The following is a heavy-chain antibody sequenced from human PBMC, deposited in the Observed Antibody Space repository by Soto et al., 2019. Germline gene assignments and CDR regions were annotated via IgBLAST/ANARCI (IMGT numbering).Heavy chain of an antibody. CDR1: DGYISSSNW. Sequence: LETMSLPSAVSDGYISSSNWWRWVRQNPGKGLEWIGEIYHSGSTNYNPSLKSRVTISVDKSKNQFSLKLSSVTAADTAVYYCARDHYDFWSGSTNFDAFDIWGQGTMVTVSS. CDR3: ARDHYDFWSGSTNFDAFDI. D-gene: IGHD3-3*01. V-gene: IGHV4-4*02. CDR2: IYHSGST. J-gene: IGHJ3*02.